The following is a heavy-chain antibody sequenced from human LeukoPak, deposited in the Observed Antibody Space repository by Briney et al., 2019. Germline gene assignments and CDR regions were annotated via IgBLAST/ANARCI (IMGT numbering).Heavy chain of an antibody. J-gene: IGHJ3*02. Sequence: GGPLRLSCAASGFTFSSYSMNWVRQAPGKGLEWVSYISSSSSTIYYADSVKGRFTISRDNAKNSLYLQMNSLRAEDTAVYYRARGMKDAFDIWGQGTMVTVSS. V-gene: IGHV3-48*01. CDR1: GFTFSSYS. CDR3: ARGMKDAFDI. CDR2: ISSSSSTI. D-gene: IGHD6-13*01.